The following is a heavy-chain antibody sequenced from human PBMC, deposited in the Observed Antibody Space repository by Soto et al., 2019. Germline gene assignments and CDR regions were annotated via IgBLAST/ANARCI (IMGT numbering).Heavy chain of an antibody. Sequence: GESLKISCEGSGYTFTTYWVAWVRQMPGKGLEWVGSIYPGDSDSRYNPSVQGQVTISADRSISTAYLQWDSLKASDTAMYFCARHKGYCSSTSCYGMDVWGQGTTVTVSS. D-gene: IGHD2-15*01. J-gene: IGHJ6*02. CDR2: IYPGDSDS. CDR3: ARHKGYCSSTSCYGMDV. CDR1: GYTFTTYW. V-gene: IGHV5-51*01.